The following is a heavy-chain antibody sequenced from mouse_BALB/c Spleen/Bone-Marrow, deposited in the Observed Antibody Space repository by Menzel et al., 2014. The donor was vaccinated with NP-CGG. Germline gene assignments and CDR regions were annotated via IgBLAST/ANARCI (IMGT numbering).Heavy chain of an antibody. V-gene: IGHV2-6-7*01. CDR1: GFSLTGYG. Sequence: VQVVESGPGLVAPSQSLSITCTVSGFSLTGYGVNWVRRPPGKGLEWLGKIWGDGSTDYNSPLKSRLSIIKDNSKSQVFLKMNSLQTDDTARYYCARDRRGLRYFDVWGAGTTVTVSS. CDR3: ARDRRGLRYFDV. J-gene: IGHJ1*01. D-gene: IGHD2-13*01. CDR2: IWGDGST.